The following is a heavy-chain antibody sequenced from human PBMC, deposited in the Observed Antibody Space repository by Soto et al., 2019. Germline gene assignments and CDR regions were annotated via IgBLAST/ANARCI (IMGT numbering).Heavy chain of an antibody. D-gene: IGHD4-17*01. V-gene: IGHV3-30*18. CDR2: ISYDGSNK. CDR1: GFTFSSYW. CDR3: AKSDYHDFYFDY. J-gene: IGHJ4*02. Sequence: GGSLRLSCAASGFTFSSYWMSWVRQAPGKGLEWVAVISYDGSNKDYADSVKGRFTISRDNSKNTLYLQMNSLRDEDTARYYCAKSDYHDFYFDYWGQGTPVTVSS.